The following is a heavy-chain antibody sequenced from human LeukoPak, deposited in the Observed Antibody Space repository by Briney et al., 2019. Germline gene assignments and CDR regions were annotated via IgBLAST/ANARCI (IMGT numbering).Heavy chain of an antibody. CDR2: INHSGST. Sequence: SETLSLTCAVYGGSFSGYYWSWIRQPPGKGLEWIGEINHSGSTNYNPSLKSRVTISVDTSKNQFSLKLSSVTAADTAVYYCARGWGSSGWYARYFDYWGQGTLVTVSS. V-gene: IGHV4-34*01. CDR1: GGSFSGYY. D-gene: IGHD6-19*01. J-gene: IGHJ4*02. CDR3: ARGWGSSGWYARYFDY.